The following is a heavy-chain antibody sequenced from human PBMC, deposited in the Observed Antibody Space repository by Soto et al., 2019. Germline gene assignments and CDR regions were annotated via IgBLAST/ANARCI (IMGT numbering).Heavy chain of an antibody. CDR2: ISYDGSSK. J-gene: IGHJ4*02. D-gene: IGHD4-17*01. V-gene: IGHV3-30*18. CDR1: GFTFNYYG. CDR3: AKAGATVTTHF. Sequence: QVQLVESGGGIVQPGRSLRLSCAASGFTFNYYGMHWVRQAPGKGLEWVAFISYDGSSKYYADSVKGRFTISRDNSTNTLYLQMDSLRAGDTAVYYCAKAGATVTTHFWGQGTLVTVSS.